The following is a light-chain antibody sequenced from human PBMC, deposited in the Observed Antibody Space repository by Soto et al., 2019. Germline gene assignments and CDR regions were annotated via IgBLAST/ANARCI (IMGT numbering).Light chain of an antibody. J-gene: IGKJ5*01. CDR2: DAS. Sequence: DIQMTQSPSSLSASVGDRVTITCQPSQDISNYLNGYQQKPWKDAKVLIYDASNLDKGVPSRFSGSGSGKDFTFTISSLQPEDIATYYCKQHNKLTITYGQGTRLELK. CDR1: QDISNY. V-gene: IGKV1-33*01. CDR3: KQHNKLTIT.